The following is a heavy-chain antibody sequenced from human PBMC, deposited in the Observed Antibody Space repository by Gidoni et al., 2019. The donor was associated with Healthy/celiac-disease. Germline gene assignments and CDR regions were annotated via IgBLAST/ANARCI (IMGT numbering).Heavy chain of an antibody. CDR2: INHSGST. V-gene: IGHV4-34*01. J-gene: IGHJ4*02. CDR3: ARALYYYDSSGYYKYYFDY. D-gene: IGHD3-22*01. Sequence: QVQLQQWGAGLLKPSETLSLTCAAYGGSFSAYYWSWIRQPPGKGLEWIGEINHSGSTNYNPSLKSRVTISVDTSKNQFSLKLSSVTAADTAVYYCARALYYYDSSGYYKYYFDYWGQGTLVTVSS. CDR1: GGSFSAYY.